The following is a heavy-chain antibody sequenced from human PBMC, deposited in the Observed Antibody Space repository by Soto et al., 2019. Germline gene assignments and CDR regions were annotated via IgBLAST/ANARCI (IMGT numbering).Heavy chain of an antibody. D-gene: IGHD6-13*01. CDR3: ARDPERGIAAAGNWFDP. CDR2: IWYDGSNK. V-gene: IGHV3-33*01. Sequence: GGSLRLSCAASGFTFSSYGMHWVRQAPGKGLEWVAVIWYDGSNKYYADSVKGRFTISRDNSKNTLYLQMNSLRAEDTAVYYCARDPERGIAAAGNWFDPWGQGTLVTVSS. CDR1: GFTFSSYG. J-gene: IGHJ5*02.